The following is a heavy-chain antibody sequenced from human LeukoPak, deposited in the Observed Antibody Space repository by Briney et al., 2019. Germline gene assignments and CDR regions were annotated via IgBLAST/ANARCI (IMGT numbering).Heavy chain of an antibody. Sequence: PSETLSLTCAVYGGSFSGYYWSWIRQPPGKGLECIGEINHSGSTNYNPSLKSRVTISVDTSKDQFSLKLSSVTAADTAVYYCARGRYGVQRYWFDPWGQGTLVTVSS. J-gene: IGHJ5*02. CDR1: GGSFSGYY. D-gene: IGHD4-17*01. V-gene: IGHV4-34*01. CDR2: INHSGST. CDR3: ARGRYGVQRYWFDP.